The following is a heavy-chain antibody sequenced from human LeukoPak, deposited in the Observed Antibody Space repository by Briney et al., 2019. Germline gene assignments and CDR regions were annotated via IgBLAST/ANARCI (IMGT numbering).Heavy chain of an antibody. CDR2: IKQDGSEK. CDR3: ARMYSSSWPHYYYYMDV. J-gene: IGHJ6*03. CDR1: GFTFNTYS. Sequence: PGGSLRLSCAASGFTFNTYSMNWVRQAPGKGLEWVANIKQDGSEKYYVDSVKGRFTISRDNAKNSLYLQMNSLRAEDTAVYYCARMYSSSWPHYYYYMDVWGKGTTVTVSS. V-gene: IGHV3-7*01. D-gene: IGHD6-13*01.